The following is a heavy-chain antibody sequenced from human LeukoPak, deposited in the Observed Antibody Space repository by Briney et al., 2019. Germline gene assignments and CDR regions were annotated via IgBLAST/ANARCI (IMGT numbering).Heavy chain of an antibody. V-gene: IGHV4-59*08. J-gene: IGHJ5*02. CDR1: GGSISSYY. CDR3: ARKQLGYCSSTSCGRFDP. CDR2: IYYSGST. Sequence: SETLSLTCTVSGGSISSYYWSWIRQPPGKGLEWIGYIYYSGSTNYNPSLKSRVTISVDTSKNQFSLKLSSVTAADTAVYYCARKQLGYCSSTSCGRFDPWGQGTLVTVSS. D-gene: IGHD2-2*01.